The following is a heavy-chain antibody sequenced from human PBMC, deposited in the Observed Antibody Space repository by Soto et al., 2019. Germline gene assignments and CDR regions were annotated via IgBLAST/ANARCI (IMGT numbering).Heavy chain of an antibody. J-gene: IGHJ4*02. CDR2: INSDGSST. CDR3: ARPCSGGSCFAY. D-gene: IGHD2-15*01. CDR1: GFTFSSYW. Sequence: GGSLRLSCAASGFTFSSYWMHWVRQAPGKGLVWVSRINSDGSSTSYADSVKGRLTISRDNAKNTLYLQMNSLRAEDTAVYYCARPCSGGSCFAYWGQGTLVTVSS. V-gene: IGHV3-74*01.